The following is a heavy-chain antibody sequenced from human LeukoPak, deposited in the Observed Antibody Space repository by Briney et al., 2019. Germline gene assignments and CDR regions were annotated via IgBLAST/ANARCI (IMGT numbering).Heavy chain of an antibody. J-gene: IGHJ4*02. CDR2: INHSGST. Sequence: PSETLSLTCAVYGGSFSGYYWSWIRQPPGKGLEWIGEINHSGSTNYNPSLKSRVTISVDTSKNQFSLKLSSVTAADTAVYYCARNVGSSSSSADDYWGQGTLVTASS. CDR3: ARNVGSSSSSADDY. CDR1: GGSFSGYY. V-gene: IGHV4-34*01. D-gene: IGHD6-6*01.